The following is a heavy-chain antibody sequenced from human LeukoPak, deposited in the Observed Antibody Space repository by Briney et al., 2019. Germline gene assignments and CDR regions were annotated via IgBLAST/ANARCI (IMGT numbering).Heavy chain of an antibody. CDR2: ISHNNNTI. CDR1: GFTFSSYS. J-gene: IGHJ4*02. V-gene: IGHV3-48*01. CDR3: VRRGAVAGTVDY. Sequence: GGSLRLSCAASGFTFSSYSMNWVRQTPGKGLEWVSYISHNNNTIYYADSVKGRFTISRDNAKNSLYLQMNSLRAEDTAVYYCVRRGAVAGTVDYWGQGTLVTVS. D-gene: IGHD6-19*01.